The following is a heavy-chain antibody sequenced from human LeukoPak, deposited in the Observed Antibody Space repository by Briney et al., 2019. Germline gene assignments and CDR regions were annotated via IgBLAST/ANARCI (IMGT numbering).Heavy chain of an antibody. CDR2: ISSSSSYI. CDR3: ARKGSSWYGFDY. CDR1: GFTFSSYS. V-gene: IGHV3-21*01. Sequence: PGGSLRLSCAASGFTFSSYSMNWVRQAPGKGLEWVSSISSSSSYIYYADSVKGRFTISRDNAKNSLYLQMNSLRAEDTAVYYCARKGSSWYGFDYWGQGTLVTVSS. D-gene: IGHD6-13*01. J-gene: IGHJ4*02.